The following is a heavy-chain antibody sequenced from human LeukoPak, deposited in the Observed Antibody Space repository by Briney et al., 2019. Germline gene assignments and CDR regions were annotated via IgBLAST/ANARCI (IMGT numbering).Heavy chain of an antibody. CDR2: ISSSSSWI. Sequence: GGSPRLSCAASEFSFSSYSMNWVRQAPGKGLEWVSSISSSSSWIFYADSVKGRFTISRDNAKKSLFLQMNSLRADDTAVYYCAELGITMIGGVWGKGTTVTISS. CDR1: EFSFSSYS. D-gene: IGHD3-10*02. J-gene: IGHJ6*04. CDR3: AELGITMIGGV. V-gene: IGHV3-21*01.